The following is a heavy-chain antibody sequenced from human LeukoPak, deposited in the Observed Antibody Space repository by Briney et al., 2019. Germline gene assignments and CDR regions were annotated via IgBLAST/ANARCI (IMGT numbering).Heavy chain of an antibody. CDR1: GASISNYY. CDR2: IYYSGNT. J-gene: IGHJ5*02. CDR3: ARDGSGSYYKWFDP. Sequence: SETLSLTCTVSGASISNYYWSWIRQSPGKGLEWIGYIYYSGNTKYNPSLKSRVTISADTSKNRFSLKLNSVTAADTAIYYCARDGSGSYYKWFDPWGQGTLVTVSS. V-gene: IGHV4-59*01. D-gene: IGHD3-10*01.